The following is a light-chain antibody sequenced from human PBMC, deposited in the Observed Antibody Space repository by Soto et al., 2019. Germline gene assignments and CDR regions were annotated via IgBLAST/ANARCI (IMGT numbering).Light chain of an antibody. CDR3: QQYGRSPYT. V-gene: IGKV3-20*01. CDR1: QTISNSY. CDR2: AVS. Sequence: ENGLTPSPGPLSLSPGGRATLSFRASQTISNSYLAWYQQKPGQAPRLLIYAVSSRATGIPDRFSGSGSGTDFTLTISRLEPEDFAVYYCQQYGRSPYTFGQGAKVDIK. J-gene: IGKJ2*01.